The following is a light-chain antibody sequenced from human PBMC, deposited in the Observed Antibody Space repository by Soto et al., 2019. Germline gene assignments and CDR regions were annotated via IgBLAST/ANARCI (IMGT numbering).Light chain of an antibody. Sequence: EIVLTQSPGTLSLSPGERATLSCRASQSVSSSYFAWYQQRFGQAPRLLIYGASSRATGIPDRFSGSGSGTVFTLTISRLELEDFAVYYCQQYGSSSWTFGQGTKVEIK. V-gene: IGKV3-20*01. CDR3: QQYGSSSWT. J-gene: IGKJ1*01. CDR1: QSVSSSY. CDR2: GAS.